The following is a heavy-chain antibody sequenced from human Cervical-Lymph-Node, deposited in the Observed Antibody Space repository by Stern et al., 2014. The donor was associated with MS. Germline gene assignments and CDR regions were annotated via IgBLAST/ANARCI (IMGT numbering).Heavy chain of an antibody. CDR3: AKDRTRSWSFDY. Sequence: VHLVESGGGVVQPGRSLRLSCTASGFTFSSCGMHWVRQAPGKGLEWVAMISYDGSNKCYADSVKGRFTISRDDSKSTLFLEMSSLRAEDTAVYYCAKDRTRSWSFDYWGQGTLVTVSS. J-gene: IGHJ4*02. CDR1: GFTFSSCG. V-gene: IGHV3-30*18. D-gene: IGHD6-13*01. CDR2: ISYDGSNK.